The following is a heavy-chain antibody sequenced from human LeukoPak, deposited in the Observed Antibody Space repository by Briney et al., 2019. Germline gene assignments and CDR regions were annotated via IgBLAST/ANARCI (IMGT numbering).Heavy chain of an antibody. J-gene: IGHJ4*02. CDR1: GYSISSGYY. V-gene: IGHV4-38-2*02. CDR2: IYHSGST. Sequence: NPSETLSLTCAVSGYSISSGYYWGWIRQPPGKGLEWIGSIYHSGSTYYNPSLKSRVTISVDTSKNQFSLKLSSVTAADTAVYYCARDNGSSWYAVYWGQGTLVTVSS. CDR3: ARDNGSSWYAVY. D-gene: IGHD6-13*01.